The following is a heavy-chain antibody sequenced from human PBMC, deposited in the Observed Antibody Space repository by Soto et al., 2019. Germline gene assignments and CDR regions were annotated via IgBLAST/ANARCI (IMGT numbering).Heavy chain of an antibody. J-gene: IGHJ3*02. D-gene: IGHD2-15*01. CDR3: ARDCSGGSCYLDAIDI. V-gene: IGHV3-7*05. Sequence: PGGSLRLACAASGFTFSSYWMSWVRQAPGKGLEWVANIKQDGSEKYYVDSVKGRFTISRDNAKNSLYLQMNSLRAEDTAVYYCARDCSGGSCYLDAIDIWGQGTMVTVSS. CDR2: IKQDGSEK. CDR1: GFTFSSYW.